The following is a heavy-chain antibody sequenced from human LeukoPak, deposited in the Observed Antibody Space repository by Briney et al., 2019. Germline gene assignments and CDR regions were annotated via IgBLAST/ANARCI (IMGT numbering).Heavy chain of an antibody. CDR2: IYHTGYA. V-gene: IGHV4-38-2*02. D-gene: IGHD1-26*01. CDR3: ARQRAVGGALIY. J-gene: IGHJ4*02. Sequence: SETLSLTCTVSIYTITTDYYWGWIRQPPGKGLEWIGNIYHTGYAYYNESLKSRVTISVDTSANQFSLKLTSVTAADTAVYYCARQRAVGGALIYWGQGALVTVPS. CDR1: IYTITTDYY.